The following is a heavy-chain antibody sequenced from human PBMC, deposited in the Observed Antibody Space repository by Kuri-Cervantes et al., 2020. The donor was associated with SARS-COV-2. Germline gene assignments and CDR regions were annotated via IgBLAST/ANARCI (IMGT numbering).Heavy chain of an antibody. V-gene: IGHV3-21*01. D-gene: IGHD1-26*01. CDR1: GGSVSSGSYY. CDR2: ISSSSSYI. J-gene: IGHJ4*02. Sequence: ETLSLTCTVSGGSVSSGSYYMSWVRQAPGKGLEWVSSISSSSSYIYYADSVKGRFTISRDNAKNSLYLQMNSLRAEDTAVYYCARNEWELFSGYYFDYWGQETLVTVSS. CDR3: ARNEWELFSGYYFDY.